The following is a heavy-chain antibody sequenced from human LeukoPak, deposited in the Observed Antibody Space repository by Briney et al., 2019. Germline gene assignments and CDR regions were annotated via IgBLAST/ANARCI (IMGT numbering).Heavy chain of an antibody. V-gene: IGHV4-4*07. CDR1: GGSFSSYY. CDR3: ARDQGYSDYYFDY. Sequence: SETLSLTCAVYGGSFSSYYWSWIRQPAGKGLEWIGRVFSSGSTNYNPSLKSRVTISVDKSKNQFSLILTSVTAADTAVYYCARDQGYSDYYFDYWGQGSLVTVSS. J-gene: IGHJ4*02. CDR2: VFSSGST. D-gene: IGHD4-11*01.